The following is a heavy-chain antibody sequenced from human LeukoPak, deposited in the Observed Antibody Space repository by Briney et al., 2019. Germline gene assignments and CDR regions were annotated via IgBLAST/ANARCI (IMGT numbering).Heavy chain of an antibody. CDR2: INAGNGNT. D-gene: IGHD3-22*01. CDR1: GYTFTSYA. J-gene: IGHJ6*02. V-gene: IGHV1-3*01. CDR3: ARVTMMDYGMDV. Sequence: ASVKVSCKASGYTFTSYAMHWVRQAPGQRLEWMGWINAGNGNTKYSQKFQGRVTITRDTSASTAYMELSSLRSEDTAVYYCARVTMMDYGMDVWGQGTTVTVSS.